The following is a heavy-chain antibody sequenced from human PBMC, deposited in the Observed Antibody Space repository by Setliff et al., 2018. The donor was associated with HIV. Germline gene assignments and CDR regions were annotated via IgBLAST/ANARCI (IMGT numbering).Heavy chain of an antibody. V-gene: IGHV5-51*01. Sequence: GESLKISCKDSGYTFSNYCIAWVRQMPGKGLEWMGIIYPGNSDTTYSPSFQGQVTISADKSISPAYLQWSSLKASDTAMSYCAKHLSPGSGWYSKARGMDVWGQGTTVTVSS. D-gene: IGHD6-19*01. J-gene: IGHJ6*02. CDR3: AKHLSPGSGWYSKARGMDV. CDR2: IYPGNSDT. CDR1: GYTFSNYC.